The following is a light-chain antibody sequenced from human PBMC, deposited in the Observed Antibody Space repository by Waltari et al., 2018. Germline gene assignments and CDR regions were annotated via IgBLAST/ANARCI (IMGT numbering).Light chain of an antibody. CDR3: QQIHSTPRT. V-gene: IGKV1-39*01. J-gene: IGKJ1*01. Sequence: DIQMTQSPSSLSASVGDRVTITCRASQSISTHLNWYQQKPGKAPKLLIYAASTLQSGVPSRFSGSGSGTDFTLTISSLQPEDFATYYCQQIHSTPRTFGQGTKVEIK. CDR2: AAS. CDR1: QSISTH.